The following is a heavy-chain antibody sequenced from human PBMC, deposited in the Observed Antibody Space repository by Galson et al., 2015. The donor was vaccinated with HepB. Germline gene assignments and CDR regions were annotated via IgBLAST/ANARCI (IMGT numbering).Heavy chain of an antibody. V-gene: IGHV1-2*02. CDR3: ARDFGPKANYHYYYGVDV. CDR2: INPNSGGT. D-gene: IGHD3-3*01. Sequence: VKVSCKASGYTFTGYYMHWVRQAPGQGLEWMGWINPNSGGTNYAQKFQGRVTMTRDTSISTAYVELSRLRSDDTAVYYCARDFGPKANYHYYYGVDVWGQGTTVTVSS. CDR1: GYTFTGYY. J-gene: IGHJ6*02.